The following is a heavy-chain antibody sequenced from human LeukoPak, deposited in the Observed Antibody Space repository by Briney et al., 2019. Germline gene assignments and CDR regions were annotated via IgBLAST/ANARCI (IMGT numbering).Heavy chain of an antibody. D-gene: IGHD3-9*01. J-gene: IGHJ4*02. V-gene: IGHV3-21*01. Sequence: GGSLRLSCAASGFTFSSYSMNWVRQAPGKGPEWVSSISSSSSYIYYADSVKGRFTISRDNAKNSLYLQMNSLRAEDTAVYYCAREPLIYDILTVYYLGYYFDYWGQGTLLTVSS. CDR2: ISSSSSYI. CDR1: GFTFSSYS. CDR3: AREPLIYDILTVYYLGYYFDY.